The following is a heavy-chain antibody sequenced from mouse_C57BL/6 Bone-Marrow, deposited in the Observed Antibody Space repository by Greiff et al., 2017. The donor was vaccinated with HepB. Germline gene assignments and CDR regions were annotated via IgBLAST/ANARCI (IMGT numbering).Heavy chain of an antibody. Sequence: DVHLVESGGGLVQPGGSMKLSCAASGFTFSDAWMDWVRQSPEKGLEWVAEIRNKANNPATYYAESVKGRFTISRDVSKSSVYLQMNSLRAEDTGIYYCTRQAFITTVVAHWYFDVWGTGTTVTVSS. CDR1: GFTFSDAW. D-gene: IGHD1-1*01. CDR2: IRNKANNPAT. V-gene: IGHV6-6*01. CDR3: TRQAFITTVVAHWYFDV. J-gene: IGHJ1*03.